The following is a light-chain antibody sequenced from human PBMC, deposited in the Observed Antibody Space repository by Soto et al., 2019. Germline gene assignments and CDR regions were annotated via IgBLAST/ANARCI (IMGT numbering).Light chain of an antibody. V-gene: IGLV2-14*01. CDR2: DVT. CDR3: SSYTSSSTYV. CDR1: SSDVGGYNY. Sequence: QSALXQPASVSGSPVQSITISCTGTSSDVGGYNYVSWYQQHPGKAPKLMIYDVTNRPSGVSNRFSGSKSGNTASLTISGLQAEDEADYYCSSYTSSSTYVFGTGTKVTVL. J-gene: IGLJ1*01.